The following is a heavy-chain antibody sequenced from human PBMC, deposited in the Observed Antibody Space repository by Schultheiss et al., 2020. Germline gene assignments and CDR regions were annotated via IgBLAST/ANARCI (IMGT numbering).Heavy chain of an antibody. CDR3: ARLGIAYGMDV. V-gene: IGHV3-13*01. J-gene: IGHJ6*02. CDR2: IGTAGDT. D-gene: IGHD6-13*01. Sequence: GGSLRLSCAASGFTFSSYDMHWVRQATGKGLEWVSAIGTAGDTYYPGSVKGRFTISRENAKNSLYLQMNSLRAGDTAVYYCARLGIAYGMDVWGQGTTVTVS. CDR1: GFTFSSYD.